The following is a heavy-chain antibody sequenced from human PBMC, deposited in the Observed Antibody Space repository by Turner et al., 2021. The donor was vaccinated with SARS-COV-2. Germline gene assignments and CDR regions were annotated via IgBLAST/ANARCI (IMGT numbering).Heavy chain of an antibody. CDR2: MYTSGGT. CDR3: ASLYESVRIPSRGYYGLDV. V-gene: IGHV4-4*07. CDR1: GGSIGRYY. Sequence: QVPFQESGPGLVESLETLSLHCTAPGGSIGRYYWSWIRHPAGKGLEWIGRMYTSGGTNYNPALKSLVTMSLATSKNQFSLRLTSVTAADTAVYYCASLYESVRIPSRGYYGLDVWGQGTAVTVSS. J-gene: IGHJ6*02. D-gene: IGHD3-10*01.